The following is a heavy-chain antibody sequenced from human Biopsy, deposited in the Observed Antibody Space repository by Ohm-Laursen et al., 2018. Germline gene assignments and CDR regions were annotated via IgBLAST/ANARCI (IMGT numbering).Heavy chain of an antibody. CDR2: ISGSSNNI. J-gene: IGHJ4*02. CDR3: TRSAGYGYDY. Sequence: SLRLSCAASGFIFSDYGMHWVRQAPGKGLEWVSGISGSSNNIIYADSVRGRFTISRDNAKSSLYLEMNSLKIEDTAVYFCTRSAGYGYDYWGQGILVTVSS. D-gene: IGHD5-12*01. CDR1: GFIFSDYG. V-gene: IGHV3-9*01.